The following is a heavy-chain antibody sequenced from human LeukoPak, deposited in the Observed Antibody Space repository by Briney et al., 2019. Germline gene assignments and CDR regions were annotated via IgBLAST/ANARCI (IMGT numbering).Heavy chain of an antibody. V-gene: IGHV3-48*02. Sequence: GGSLRLSCAASGFTFSSYRMNWVRQAPGKGLEWISYIRSSTSTIYYADSVKGRFTISRDNAKNSLYLQMNSLRDEDTAVYYCARAQYYDSSGYYYEDYFQHWGQGTLVTVSS. CDR1: GFTFSSYR. J-gene: IGHJ1*01. CDR3: ARAQYYDSSGYYYEDYFQH. CDR2: IRSSTSTI. D-gene: IGHD3-22*01.